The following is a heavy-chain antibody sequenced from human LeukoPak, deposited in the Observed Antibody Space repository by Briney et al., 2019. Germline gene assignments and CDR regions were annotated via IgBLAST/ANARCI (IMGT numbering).Heavy chain of an antibody. J-gene: IGHJ4*02. Sequence: PGGSLRLSCAASGFTFSNYWTSWVRQAPGKGLEWVANIKQDGSEKYYVDSVKGRFTISRDNAKNSLYLQMNSLRAEDTAVYYCARGPIYVSGGAYDYWGQGTLVTVSS. CDR2: IKQDGSEK. CDR1: GFTFSNYW. D-gene: IGHD3-10*01. V-gene: IGHV3-7*01. CDR3: ARGPIYVSGGAYDY.